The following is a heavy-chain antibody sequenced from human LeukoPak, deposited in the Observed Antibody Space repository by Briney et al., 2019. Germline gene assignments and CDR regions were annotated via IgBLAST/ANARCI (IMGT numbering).Heavy chain of an antibody. D-gene: IGHD2-8*01. CDR1: GYSISSGYY. J-gene: IGHJ4*02. V-gene: IGHV4-38-2*02. CDR3: AGKYCTNGVCWGDY. Sequence: SETLSLTCTVSGYSISSGYYWGWIRQPPGKGLEWIGSIYHSGSTYYNPSLKSRVTISVDTSKNQFSLKLSSVTAADTAVYYCAGKYCTNGVCWGDYWGQGTLVTVSS. CDR2: IYHSGST.